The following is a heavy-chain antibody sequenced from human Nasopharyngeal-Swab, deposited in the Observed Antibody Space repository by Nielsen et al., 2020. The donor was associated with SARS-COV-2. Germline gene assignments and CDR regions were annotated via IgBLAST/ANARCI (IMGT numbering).Heavy chain of an antibody. D-gene: IGHD6-19*01. CDR3: ARERYSSATLPPVDWFDP. Sequence: SETLSLTCTVSGGSISSYYWSWIRQPPGKGLEWIGYIYYSGSTNYNPSLKSRVTISVDTSKNQFSLKLSSVTAADTAVYYCARERYSSATLPPVDWFDPWGQGTLVTVSS. J-gene: IGHJ5*02. CDR2: IYYSGST. V-gene: IGHV4-59*01. CDR1: GGSISSYY.